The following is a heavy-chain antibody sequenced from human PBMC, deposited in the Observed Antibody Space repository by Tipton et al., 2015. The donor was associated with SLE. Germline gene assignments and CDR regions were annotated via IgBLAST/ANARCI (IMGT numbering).Heavy chain of an antibody. CDR3: AREGAGGGYFEH. Sequence: TLSLTCNVSGGSTSTYYWTWIRQPQGKGLEWIGYINHSGSCIYNPSLKSRVTMSIDPSKNQFSLTLTSLTAADSAVYYCAREGAGGGYFEHWGQGILVTVSS. V-gene: IGHV4-59*01. CDR2: INHSGSC. CDR1: GGSTSTYY. J-gene: IGHJ5*02. D-gene: IGHD5-12*01.